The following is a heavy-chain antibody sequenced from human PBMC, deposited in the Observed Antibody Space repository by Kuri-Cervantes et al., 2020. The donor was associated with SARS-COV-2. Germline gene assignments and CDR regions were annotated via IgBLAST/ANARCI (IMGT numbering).Heavy chain of an antibody. V-gene: IGHV4-59*01. J-gene: IGHJ4*02. CDR3: ARQRPPIDY. CDR2: IYYSGST. D-gene: IGHD6-25*01. Sequence: GSLRLSCTVSGGSISSYYWSWIRQPPGKGLEWIGYIYYSGSTNYNPSLKSRVTISVDTSKNQFSLKLSSVTAADTAVYYCARQRPPIDYWGQGTLVTVSS. CDR1: GGSISSYY.